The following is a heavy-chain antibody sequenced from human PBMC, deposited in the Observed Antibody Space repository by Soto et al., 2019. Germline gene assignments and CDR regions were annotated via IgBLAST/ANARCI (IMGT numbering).Heavy chain of an antibody. J-gene: IGHJ5*02. Sequence: GASVKVSCKVSGYTLTELSMHWVRQAPGKGLEWMGGFDPEDGETIYAQKFQGRVTMTEDTSTDTAYMELSSLRSEDTAVYYCATSGITGTRAAWFDPWGQGTLVTVSS. D-gene: IGHD1-7*01. V-gene: IGHV1-24*01. CDR3: ATSGITGTRAAWFDP. CDR1: GYTLTELS. CDR2: FDPEDGET.